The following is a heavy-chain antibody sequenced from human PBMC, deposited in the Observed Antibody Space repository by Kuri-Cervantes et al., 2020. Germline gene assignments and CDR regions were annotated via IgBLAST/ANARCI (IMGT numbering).Heavy chain of an antibody. CDR3: ARARTPPYYFDY. CDR2: ISAYNGNT. Sequence: ASVKVSCKASGYTFSSYGITWVRQAPGQGLEWMGWISAYNGNTNYAQKLQGRVTMTTDTSTSTAYMELRSLRSDDTAVYYCARARTPPYYFDYWGQGTLVTVSS. J-gene: IGHJ4*02. CDR1: GYTFSSYG. V-gene: IGHV1-18*01.